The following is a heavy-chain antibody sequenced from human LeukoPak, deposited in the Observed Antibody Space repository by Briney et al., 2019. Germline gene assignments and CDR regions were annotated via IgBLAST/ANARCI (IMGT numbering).Heavy chain of an antibody. Sequence: SETLSLTCAVYGGSFSGYYWSWIRQPPGKGLEWIGDINHSGSTNYNPSLKSRVTISVDTSKNQFSLKLSSVTAADTAVYYCARGGNGWGSYRGRYNWFDPWGQGTLVTVSS. D-gene: IGHD3-16*02. CDR3: ARGGNGWGSYRGRYNWFDP. CDR1: GGSFSGYY. CDR2: INHSGST. J-gene: IGHJ5*02. V-gene: IGHV4-34*01.